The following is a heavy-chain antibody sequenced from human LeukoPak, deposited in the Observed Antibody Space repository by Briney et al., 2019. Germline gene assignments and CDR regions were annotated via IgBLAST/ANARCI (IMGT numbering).Heavy chain of an antibody. CDR1: GFTFSSYG. CDR3: ARPDYGDYEGHYYFDY. CDR2: IWYDGSNK. V-gene: IGHV3-33*01. D-gene: IGHD4-17*01. J-gene: IGHJ4*02. Sequence: PGRSLRLSCAASGFTFSSYGMHWVRQAPGKGLEWVAVIWYDGSNKYYADSVKGRFTISRGNSKNTLYLQMNSLRAEDTAVYYCARPDYGDYEGHYYFDYWGQGTLVTVSS.